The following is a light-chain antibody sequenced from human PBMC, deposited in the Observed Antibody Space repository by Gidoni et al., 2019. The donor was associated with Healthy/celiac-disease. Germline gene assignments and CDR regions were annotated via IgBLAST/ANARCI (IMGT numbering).Light chain of an antibody. J-gene: IGKJ1*01. CDR1: QSVSSSY. CDR3: QPYGSSPWT. Sequence: EIVLTQSPGTLSLSPGERATLSCRASQSVSSSYLAWYQQKPGQAPRLLIYGASSRATGIPDRFSGSGSGTDFTLTISRLEPEDFAVYYCQPYGSSPWTFXQXTKVEIK. CDR2: GAS. V-gene: IGKV3-20*01.